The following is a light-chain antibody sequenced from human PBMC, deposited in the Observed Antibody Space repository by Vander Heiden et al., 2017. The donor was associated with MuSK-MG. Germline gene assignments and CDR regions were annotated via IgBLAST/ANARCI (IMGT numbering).Light chain of an antibody. CDR3: CADAGSDTLV. CDR1: SSDVGGHNY. J-gene: IGLJ3*02. CDR2: DVS. V-gene: IGLV2-11*01. Sequence: QSALTQPLSVSGSPGQSVTISCTGTSSDVGGHNYVSWYQHHTGKPLKLMIYDVSKRPSGVPGRFAGSKAGNTASLTISGREAEEEADYYCCADAGSDTLVFGGGTKLTVL.